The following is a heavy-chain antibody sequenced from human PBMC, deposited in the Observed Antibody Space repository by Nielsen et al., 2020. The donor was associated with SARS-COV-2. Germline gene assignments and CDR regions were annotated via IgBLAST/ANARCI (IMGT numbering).Heavy chain of an antibody. CDR1: GFTFDDYA. Sequence: SLKISCAASGFTFDDYAMHWVRQAPGKGLEWVSGISWNSGSIGYADSVKGRFTISRDNSKNTLYLQMNSLRAEDTAVYYCAILCDSSGRGDYWGQGTLVTVSS. CDR2: ISWNSGSI. CDR3: AILCDSSGRGDY. D-gene: IGHD3-22*01. V-gene: IGHV3-9*01. J-gene: IGHJ4*02.